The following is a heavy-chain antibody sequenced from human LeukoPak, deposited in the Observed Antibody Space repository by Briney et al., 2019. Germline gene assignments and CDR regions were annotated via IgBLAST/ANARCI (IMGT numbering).Heavy chain of an antibody. CDR3: ARALRFLEWQFDY. D-gene: IGHD3-3*01. CDR2: FDPEDGET. V-gene: IGHV1-24*01. J-gene: IGHJ4*02. Sequence: ASVKVSCKVSGYTLTELSMHWVRQAPGKGLEWMGGFDPEDGETIYAQKFQGRVTVTEDTSTDTAYMELSSLRSEDTAVYYCARALRFLEWQFDYWGQGTLVTVSS. CDR1: GYTLTELS.